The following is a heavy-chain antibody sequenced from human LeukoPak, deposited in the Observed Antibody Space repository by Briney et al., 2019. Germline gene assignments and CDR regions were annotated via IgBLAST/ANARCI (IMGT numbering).Heavy chain of an antibody. Sequence: GGSLRLSCAASEFSVGSNYMTWVRQAPGKGLEWVSLIYSGGSTYYADSVKGRFTISRDNSKNTLYLQMNSLRAEDTAVYYCATDGGPEYSSSWYLYWGQGTLVTVSS. CDR2: IYSGGST. CDR1: EFSVGSNY. V-gene: IGHV3-66*01. J-gene: IGHJ4*02. D-gene: IGHD6-13*01. CDR3: ATDGGPEYSSSWYLY.